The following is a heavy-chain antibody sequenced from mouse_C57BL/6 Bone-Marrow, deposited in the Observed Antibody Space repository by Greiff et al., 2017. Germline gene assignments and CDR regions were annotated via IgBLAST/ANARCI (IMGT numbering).Heavy chain of an antibody. Sequence: VQRVESGAELARPGASVKLSCKASGYTFTSYGISWVKQRTGQGLEWIGEIYPRSGNTYYNEKFKGKATLTADKSSSTAYMELRSLTSEDSAVYFCARWGGSSPDYWGQGTTLTVSS. CDR3: ARWGGSSPDY. J-gene: IGHJ2*01. V-gene: IGHV1-81*01. D-gene: IGHD1-1*01. CDR1: GYTFTSYG. CDR2: IYPRSGNT.